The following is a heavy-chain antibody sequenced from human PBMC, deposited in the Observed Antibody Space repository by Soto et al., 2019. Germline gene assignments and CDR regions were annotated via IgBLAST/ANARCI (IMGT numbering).Heavy chain of an antibody. D-gene: IGHD7-27*01. J-gene: IGHJ6*02. CDR2: IDPSDSYT. CDR3: ARRKITGDNYYYYGMDV. CDR1: GYSFTSYW. Sequence: PGASLKISCKGPGYSFTSYWISWVRQMPGKGLEWMGRIDPSDSYTNYSPSFQGHVTISADKSISTAYLQWSSLKASDTAMYYCARRKITGDNYYYYGMDVWGQGTTVTVSS. V-gene: IGHV5-10-1*01.